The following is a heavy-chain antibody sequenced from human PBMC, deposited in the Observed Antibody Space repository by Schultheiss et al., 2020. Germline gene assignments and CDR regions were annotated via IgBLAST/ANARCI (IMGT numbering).Heavy chain of an antibody. CDR3: ARRQEGGNYRLHLDY. V-gene: IGHV5-51*01. J-gene: IGHJ4*02. CDR1: GYSW. D-gene: IGHD3-22*01. Sequence: GGSLRLSCKGTGYSWIGWVRQMPGKGLEWIGIIYPGDSDTRYSPSFRGQVTISADKSISTVYLQWSSLKASDSAMYYCARRQEGGNYRLHLDYWGQGTLVTVSS. CDR2: IYPGDSDT.